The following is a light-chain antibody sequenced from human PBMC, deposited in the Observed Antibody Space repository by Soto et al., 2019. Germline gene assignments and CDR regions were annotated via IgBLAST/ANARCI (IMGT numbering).Light chain of an antibody. CDR2: EVS. Sequence: QSALTQPASVSGSPGQSITISCTGTSSDVGGYNYVSWYQQHPGKAPKLMIYEVSNRPSGVSNRFSGSKSGNTASLTISGLQAEDEADYYCSSHTSSSTLVFGGGTKLTV. CDR1: SSDVGGYNY. V-gene: IGLV2-14*01. CDR3: SSHTSSSTLV. J-gene: IGLJ3*02.